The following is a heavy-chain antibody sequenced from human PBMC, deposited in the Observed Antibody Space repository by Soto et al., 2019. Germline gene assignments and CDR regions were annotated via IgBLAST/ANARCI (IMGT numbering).Heavy chain of an antibody. CDR3: ARDQDDSSGYVDFDI. V-gene: IGHV1-18*01. CDR1: GYTFTSYG. Sequence: ASVKVSCKASGYTFTSYGISWVRQAPGQGLEWMGWISAYNGNTNYAQKLQGRVTMTTDTSTSTAYMELRSLRSDDTAVYYCARDQDDSSGYVDFDIWGQGTMVTVSS. CDR2: ISAYNGNT. J-gene: IGHJ3*02. D-gene: IGHD3-22*01.